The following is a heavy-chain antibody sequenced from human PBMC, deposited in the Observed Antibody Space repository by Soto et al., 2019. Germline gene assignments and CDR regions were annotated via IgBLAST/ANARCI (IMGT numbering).Heavy chain of an antibody. J-gene: IGHJ6*03. Sequence: GGSLRLSCAASGFTFSNAWMSWVRQAPGKGLEWVGRIKSKTDGGTTDYAAPVKGRFTISRDDSKNTLYLQMNSLKTEDTAVYYCTTREIKGGYYYYYMYVWGKGTTVTVSS. CDR3: TTREIKGGYYYYYMYV. D-gene: IGHD1-26*01. CDR2: IKSKTDGGTT. V-gene: IGHV3-15*01. CDR1: GFTFSNAW.